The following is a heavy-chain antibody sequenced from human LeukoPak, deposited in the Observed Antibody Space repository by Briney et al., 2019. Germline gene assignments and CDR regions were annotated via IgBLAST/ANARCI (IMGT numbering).Heavy chain of an antibody. CDR2: INPNSGGT. V-gene: IGHV1-2*02. CDR1: GYTFTGYY. J-gene: IGHJ4*02. D-gene: IGHD5-18*01. Sequence: ASVKVSCKASGYTFTGYYMHWVRQAPGQGLEWMGWINPNSGGTNYAQKFQGRVTMTRDTSISTAYMELRSLRSDDTAVYYCARAKSGYSYGYFDYWGQGTLVTVSS. CDR3: ARAKSGYSYGYFDY.